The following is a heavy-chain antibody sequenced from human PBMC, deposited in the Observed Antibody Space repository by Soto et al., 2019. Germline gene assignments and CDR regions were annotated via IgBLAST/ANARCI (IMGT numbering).Heavy chain of an antibody. CDR1: GYAFPHYV. J-gene: IGHJ4*02. V-gene: IGHV1-18*01. CDR3: TRSGEHTLDY. D-gene: IGHD1-26*01. CDR2: STHTGNT. Sequence: ASVKVSCKTSGYAFPHYVINWVRQAPGHGLEWMGFSTHTGNTNYAQNFQGRVVLTTDTSTSTAYMEVTSLRSDDTAVHYCTRSGEHTLDYWGQGTPVTVSS.